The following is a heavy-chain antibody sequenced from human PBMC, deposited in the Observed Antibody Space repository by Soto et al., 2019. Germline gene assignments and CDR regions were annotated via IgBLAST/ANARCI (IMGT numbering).Heavy chain of an antibody. CDR1: GGSFRGYY. CDR2: INYSGST. J-gene: IGHJ4*02. CDR3: ARVDDYGDYQRLIAY. V-gene: IGHV4-34*01. Sequence: TSETLSLSCAVYGGSFRGYYWSWIRQPPGKGLEWIGEINYSGSTNYNPSLKSRVTISVDTSKNQFSLKLSSVTAADTAVYYFARVDDYGDYQRLIAYWGQGTLVTVSS. D-gene: IGHD4-17*01.